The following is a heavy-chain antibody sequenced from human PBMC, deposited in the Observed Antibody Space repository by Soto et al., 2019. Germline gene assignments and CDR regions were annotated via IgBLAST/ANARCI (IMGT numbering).Heavy chain of an antibody. V-gene: IGHV4-59*08. Sequence: SETLSPTCTVSGGSISSYYWSWIRQPPGKGLEWIGYIYYSGSTNYNPSLKSRVTISVDTSKNQFSLKLSSVTAADTAVYYCARQRGYMDVWGKGTTVTVSS. CDR1: GGSISSYY. CDR2: IYYSGST. CDR3: ARQRGYMDV. J-gene: IGHJ6*03.